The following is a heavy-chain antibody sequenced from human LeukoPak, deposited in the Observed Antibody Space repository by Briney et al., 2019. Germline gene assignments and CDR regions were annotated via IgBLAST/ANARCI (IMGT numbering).Heavy chain of an antibody. CDR1: GFTFSSYS. V-gene: IGHV3-21*01. J-gene: IGHJ5*02. CDR3: ARSYSSGWFDP. Sequence: GGSLRLSCAASGFTFSSYSMNWVRQAPGKGLEWVSSICSSSSYIYYADSVKGRFTISRDNAKNSLYLQMNSLRAEDTAVYYCARSYSSGWFDPWGQGILVTVSS. CDR2: ICSSSSYI. D-gene: IGHD6-19*01.